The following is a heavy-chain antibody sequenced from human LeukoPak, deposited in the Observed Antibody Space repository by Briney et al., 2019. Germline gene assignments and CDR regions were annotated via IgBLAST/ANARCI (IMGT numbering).Heavy chain of an antibody. Sequence: SVKVSCKASGGTFSSYAISWVRQAPGQGLEWMGGIIPIFGTANYAQKFQGRVTITTDEFTSTAYMELSSLRSEDTAVYYCAMHDYGDYRFDYWGQGTLVTVSS. D-gene: IGHD4-17*01. CDR2: IIPIFGTA. V-gene: IGHV1-69*05. CDR3: AMHDYGDYRFDY. J-gene: IGHJ4*02. CDR1: GGTFSSYA.